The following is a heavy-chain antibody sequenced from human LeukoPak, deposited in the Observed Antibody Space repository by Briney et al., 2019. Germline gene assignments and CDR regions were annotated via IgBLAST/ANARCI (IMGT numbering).Heavy chain of an antibody. CDR1: GFTFRSYA. J-gene: IGHJ4*02. CDR2: ISGIGGST. D-gene: IGHD3-9*01. V-gene: IGHV3-23*01. CDR3: AKDGGDYHYDILTGYLDY. Sequence: GGSLRLSCAASGFTFRSYAMRWVRQAPGKGLEWVSAISGIGGSTYYADSVKGRFTIPRDNSKNTLYLQMNSLRAEDTAVYYCAKDGGDYHYDILTGYLDYWGQGTLVTVSS.